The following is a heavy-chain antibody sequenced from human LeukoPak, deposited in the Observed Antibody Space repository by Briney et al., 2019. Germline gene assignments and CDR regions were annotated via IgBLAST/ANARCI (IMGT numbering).Heavy chain of an antibody. V-gene: IGHV1-24*01. J-gene: IGHJ3*02. CDR3: ARDDQCGGDCPTRVDAFDI. CDR1: GYTLTELS. CDR2: FDPEDGET. D-gene: IGHD2-21*01. Sequence: GASVKVSCKVSGYTLTELSMHWVRQAPGKGLEWMGGFDPEDGETIYAQKFQGRVTITTDESTSTAYMELSSLRSEDTAVYYCARDDQCGGDCPTRVDAFDIWGQGTTVTVSS.